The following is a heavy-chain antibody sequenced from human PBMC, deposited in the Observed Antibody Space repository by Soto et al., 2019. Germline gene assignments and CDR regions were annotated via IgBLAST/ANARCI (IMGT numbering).Heavy chain of an antibody. J-gene: IGHJ6*01. D-gene: IGHD3-16*01. Sequence: QVQLVESGGGVVQPGTSLRLSCAASGFTFGNYGMHWVRQPPGKGLEWISSILYEGRDKYYADSVKGRFTISRDGSKNTLKLQMDSLRAKETAVYYCAKWGEVSHNPGGNYYYGMDVWGQGTTVAVSS. V-gene: IGHV3-30*18. CDR3: AKWGEVSHNPGGNYYYGMDV. CDR2: ILYEGRDK. CDR1: GFTFGNYG.